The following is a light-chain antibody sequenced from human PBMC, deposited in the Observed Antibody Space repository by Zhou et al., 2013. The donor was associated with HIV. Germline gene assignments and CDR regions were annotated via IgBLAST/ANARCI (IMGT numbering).Light chain of an antibody. J-gene: IGKJ2*01. V-gene: IGKV2-30*02. Sequence: DVVMTQSPLSLPVTLGQPASISCRSSQSLVHSDGNTYLNWYQQRPGQSPRRLIYKVSNRDSGVPERFSGSGSGTDFTLKISRVEAEDVGVYYCMQGTHWPRTFGQGTKLEIK. CDR3: MQGTHWPRT. CDR2: KVS. CDR1: QSLVHSDGNTY.